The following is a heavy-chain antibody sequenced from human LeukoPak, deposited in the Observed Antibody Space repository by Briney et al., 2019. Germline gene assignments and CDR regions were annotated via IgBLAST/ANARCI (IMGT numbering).Heavy chain of an antibody. CDR2: IYYSGST. CDR1: GGSISSSSYY. Sequence: ASETLSLTCTVSGGSISSSSYYWGWIRQPPGKGLEWIGSIYYSGSTYYNPSLKSRVTISVDTSKNQFSLKLSSVTAADTAVYYCARAGGKYYYGSGNKGYYMDVWGKGTTVTVSS. J-gene: IGHJ6*03. V-gene: IGHV4-39*01. D-gene: IGHD3-10*01. CDR3: ARAGGKYYYGSGNKGYYMDV.